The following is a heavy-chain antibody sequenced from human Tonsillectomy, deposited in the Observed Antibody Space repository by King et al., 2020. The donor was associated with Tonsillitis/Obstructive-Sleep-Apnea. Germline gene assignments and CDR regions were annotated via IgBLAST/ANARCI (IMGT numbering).Heavy chain of an antibody. J-gene: IGHJ3*02. D-gene: IGHD2-2*01. CDR3: ARARVPHCSSANCFRGLDI. Sequence: VQLVESGGGLVQPGGSLRLSCAASGFTFRNYDMHWVRHVKGKGLEWVSVIGTAGDSYYPDSLKGRLTTSRENAKNSFYLQMNSLRAGDTAVYYCARARVPHCSSANCFRGLDIWGQGTMVTVSS. V-gene: IGHV3-13*01. CDR1: GFTFRNYD. CDR2: IGTAGDS.